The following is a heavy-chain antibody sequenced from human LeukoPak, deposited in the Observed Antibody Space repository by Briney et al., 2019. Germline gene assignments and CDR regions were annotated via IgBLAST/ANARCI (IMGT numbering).Heavy chain of an antibody. Sequence: GGSLRLSCEAPRITFSSHAMSWVRQAPGKGLQWVSLISGSGGHTYYGDSVKGRFTISRDNSKNTVYLQMSSLRAEDTAIYYCAKGGVAAMRDGYNYYYYYMEVWGRGTTVTVSS. CDR3: AKGGVAAMRDGYNYYYYYMEV. V-gene: IGHV3-23*01. CDR1: RITFSSHA. D-gene: IGHD5-24*01. CDR2: ISGSGGHT. J-gene: IGHJ6*03.